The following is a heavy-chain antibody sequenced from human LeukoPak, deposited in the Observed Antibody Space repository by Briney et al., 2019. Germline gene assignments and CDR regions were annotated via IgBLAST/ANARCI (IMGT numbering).Heavy chain of an antibody. D-gene: IGHD2-2*02. J-gene: IGHJ6*02. CDR3: ARDLCSSTSCYTRWYYYYGMDV. V-gene: IGHV3-7*01. CDR1: RFTVSSYW. CDR2: IKQDGSEK. Sequence: GGSLRLSCAASRFTVSSYWMSWVRQAPGKGLEWVANIKQDGSEKYSVDSVKGRFTISRDNAKNSLYLQMNSLRAEDTAVYYCARDLCSSTSCYTRWYYYYGMDVWGQGTTVTVSS.